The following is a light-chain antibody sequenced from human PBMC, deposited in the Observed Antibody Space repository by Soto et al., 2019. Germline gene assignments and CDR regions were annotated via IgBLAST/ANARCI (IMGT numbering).Light chain of an antibody. V-gene: IGKV1-9*01. J-gene: IGKJ2*01. CDR1: QGISSY. CDR3: QQLNSYPPYT. CDR2: AAS. Sequence: DIQLTQSPSFLSASVGDRVTITCRASQGISSYLAWYQQNPGKAPKLLIYAASTLQTGVPSRFSGSGSGTEFNLTISSLQTEDFATYYCQQLNSYPPYTFVQGTKLEIK.